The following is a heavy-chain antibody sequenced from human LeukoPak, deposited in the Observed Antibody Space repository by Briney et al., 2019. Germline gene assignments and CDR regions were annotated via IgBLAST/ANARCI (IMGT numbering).Heavy chain of an antibody. J-gene: IGHJ5*02. D-gene: IGHD3-10*01. Sequence: PGGSLRLSCAASGFTFSDYYMSWIRQAPGRGLAGVSYISSISSYTNHAHSVKGRFTISRDNAKNSLYLQMNSLRAEDTAVYYCARSGGYGSGSYSNWFDPWGQGTLVTVSS. CDR3: ARSGGYGSGSYSNWFDP. CDR1: GFTFSDYY. CDR2: ISSISSYT. V-gene: IGHV3-11*06.